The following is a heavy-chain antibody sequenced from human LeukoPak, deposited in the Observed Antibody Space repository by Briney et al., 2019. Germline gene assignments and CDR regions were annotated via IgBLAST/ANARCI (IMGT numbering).Heavy chain of an antibody. CDR2: INPSGGST. CDR3: AREHTLTTVYYYFDD. D-gene: IGHD2/OR15-2a*01. CDR1: GYTFTSYY. V-gene: IGHV1-46*01. J-gene: IGHJ4*02. Sequence: ASLKVSCKASGYTFTSYYMHWVRQAPGQGLEWMGIINPSGGSTSYAQKFQGRVTMTRDTSTSTVYMELSSRTSEDTAVDYRAREHTLTTVYYYFDDWGQGTLVTVSS.